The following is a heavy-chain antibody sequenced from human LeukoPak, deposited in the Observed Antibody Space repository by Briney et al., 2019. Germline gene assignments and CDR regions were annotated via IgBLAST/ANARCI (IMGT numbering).Heavy chain of an antibody. CDR1: GGSFSGYY. CDR2: INHSGST. CDR3: ARVTTPGTFDY. V-gene: IGHV4-34*01. J-gene: IGHJ4*02. Sequence: SETLSLTCAVYGGSFSGYYWSWIRQPPGKGLEWIGEINHSGSTNYNPSLKSRVTISVDTSKNQFSLKLSSVTAADTAVYYCARVTTPGTFDYWGQGTLVTVSS. D-gene: IGHD2-15*01.